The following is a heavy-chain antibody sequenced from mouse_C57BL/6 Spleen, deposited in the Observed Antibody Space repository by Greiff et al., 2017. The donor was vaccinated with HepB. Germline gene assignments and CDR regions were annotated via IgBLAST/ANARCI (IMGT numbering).Heavy chain of an antibody. J-gene: IGHJ4*01. CDR1: GYTCTSYD. CDR3: ARFWDRGAMDY. Sequence: QVQRKKCGPYLFNARASFNMADQASGYTCTSYDINWVKQRPGQGLEWIGWIYPRDGSTKYNEKFKGKATLTVDTSSSTAYMELHSLTSEDSAVYFCARFWDRGAMDYWGQGTSVTVSS. V-gene: IGHV1-85*01. CDR2: IYPRDGST. D-gene: IGHD3-3*01.